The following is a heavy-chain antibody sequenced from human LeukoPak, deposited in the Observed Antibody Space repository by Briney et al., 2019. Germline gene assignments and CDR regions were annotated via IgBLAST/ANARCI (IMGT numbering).Heavy chain of an antibody. CDR3: ARAVVIRDYYYGMDV. V-gene: IGHV4-59*01. Sequence: PSETLSLTCTVSRGSISSYYWSWIRQPPGKGLEWIGYIYYSGSTNYNPSLKSRVTISVDTSKNQFSLKLSSVTAADTAVYYCARAVVIRDYYYGMDVWGQGTTVTVSS. CDR1: RGSISSYY. D-gene: IGHD3-22*01. CDR2: IYYSGST. J-gene: IGHJ6*02.